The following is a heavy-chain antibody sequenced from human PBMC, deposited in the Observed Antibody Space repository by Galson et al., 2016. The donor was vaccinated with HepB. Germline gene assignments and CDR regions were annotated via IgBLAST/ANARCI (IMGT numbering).Heavy chain of an antibody. CDR2: LYHSGAV. CDR1: GYSINSAYY. J-gene: IGHJ5*01. D-gene: IGHD4-11*01. Sequence: SETLSLTCAVSGYSINSAYYWGWTRQAPGKGLEWIASLYHSGAVYYKSSVRSRATISLDTSKNQFSLSLSSVTAADTAVYYCVRESDYTNGLFDDSWGQGTLVTVSS. CDR3: VRESDYTNGLFDDS. V-gene: IGHV4-38-2*02.